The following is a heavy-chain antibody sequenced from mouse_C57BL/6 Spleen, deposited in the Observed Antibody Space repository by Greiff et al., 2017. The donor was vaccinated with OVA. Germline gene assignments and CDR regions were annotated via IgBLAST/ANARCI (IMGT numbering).Heavy chain of an antibody. J-gene: IGHJ4*01. V-gene: IGHV1-69*01. CDR1: GYTFTSYW. CDR2: IDPSDSYT. Sequence: QVQLQQPGAELVMPGASVKLSCKASGYTFTSYWMHWVKQRPGQGLEWIGEIDPSDSYTNYNQKFKGKSTLTVDKSSSTAYMQLSSLTSEDSAVXYCARREMDYWGQGTSVTVSS. CDR3: ARREMDY.